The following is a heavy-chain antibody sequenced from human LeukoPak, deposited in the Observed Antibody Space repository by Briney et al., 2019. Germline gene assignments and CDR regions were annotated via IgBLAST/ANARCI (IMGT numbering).Heavy chain of an antibody. CDR2: TYYRSKWYN. J-gene: IGHJ3*02. CDR1: GDSVSSNSAA. V-gene: IGHV6-1*01. CDR3: CHSSSGRTRAFDT. D-gene: IGHD2-21*01. Sequence: SQTLSLTCAISGDSVSSNSAAWNWIRQSPSRVLEWLGRTYYRSKWYNDYAVSVKSRITINPDTAKNQFSLQLDSVTPEDTAVYYCCHSSSGRTRAFDTWGRGTVVTASS.